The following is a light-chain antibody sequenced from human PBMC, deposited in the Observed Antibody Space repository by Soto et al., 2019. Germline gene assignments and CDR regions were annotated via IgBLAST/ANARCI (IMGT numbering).Light chain of an antibody. CDR1: HSVSRW. CDR3: QQYNSYPIT. CDR2: DAT. J-gene: IGKJ5*01. V-gene: IGKV1-5*01. Sequence: DIPMTQSPATQSASVGDRDTITCRASHSVSRWLAWYRQKPGRAPKLLIYDATSLEGGVPSRFSGSGSGTEFTLTISSLQPDDSATYYCQQYNSYPITFGQGTRLEIK.